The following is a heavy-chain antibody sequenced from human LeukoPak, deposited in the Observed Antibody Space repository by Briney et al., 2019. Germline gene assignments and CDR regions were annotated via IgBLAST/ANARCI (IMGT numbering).Heavy chain of an antibody. CDR3: VRVIVGTLGNAFDI. J-gene: IGHJ3*02. CDR2: ISDGGSFT. V-gene: IGHV3-23*01. D-gene: IGHD5-12*01. Sequence: GGSLRLSCAASGFTFSDYGMTWVRQAPGKGLEWVSTISDGGSFTYYADSVKGRFTISRDNSKNTLYLQMKSLRAEDTALYYCVRVIVGTLGNAFDIWGQGTMVTVSS. CDR1: GFTFSDYG.